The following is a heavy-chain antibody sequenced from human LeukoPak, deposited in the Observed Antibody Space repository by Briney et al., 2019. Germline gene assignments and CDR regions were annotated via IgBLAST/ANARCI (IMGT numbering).Heavy chain of an antibody. Sequence: GGSLRLSCAASGFTFSRSWMHWVRQAPGKGLEWVSAISGSGGSTYYADSVKGRFTISRDNSKNTLYLQVNSLRAEDTAVYYCAKTLYDSSGYYNRRADAFDIWGQGTMVTVSS. V-gene: IGHV3-23*01. CDR3: AKTLYDSSGYYNRRADAFDI. CDR2: ISGSGGST. D-gene: IGHD3-22*01. CDR1: GFTFSRSW. J-gene: IGHJ3*02.